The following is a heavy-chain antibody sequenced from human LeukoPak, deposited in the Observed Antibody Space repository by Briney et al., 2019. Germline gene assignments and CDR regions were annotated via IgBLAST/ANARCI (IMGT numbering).Heavy chain of an antibody. CDR1: GFTVSSYS. CDR3: ARGQVVGATFGMDV. V-gene: IGHV3-48*01. D-gene: IGHD1-26*01. Sequence: PGRSLRLSCAASGFTVSSYSMNWVRQAPGKGLEWVSYISSSSSTIYYADSVKGRFTISRDNAKNSLYLQMNSLRAEDTAVYYCARGQVVGATFGMDVWGKGTTVTVSS. J-gene: IGHJ6*04. CDR2: ISSSSSTI.